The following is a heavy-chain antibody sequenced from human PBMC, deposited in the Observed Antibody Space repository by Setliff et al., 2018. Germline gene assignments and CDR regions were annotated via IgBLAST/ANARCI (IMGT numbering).Heavy chain of an antibody. CDR1: GYSISSGYY. Sequence: PSETLSLTCAVSGYSISSGYYWGWIRQPPGKGLEWIGSIYHSGSTYYNPSLKSRVTMSVDTSKDQFSLKLSSVTAADTAVYYCARTNYYDSSTYFNWFGPWGQGTLVTVSS. V-gene: IGHV4-38-2*01. J-gene: IGHJ5*02. D-gene: IGHD3-22*01. CDR2: IYHSGST. CDR3: ARTNYYDSSTYFNWFGP.